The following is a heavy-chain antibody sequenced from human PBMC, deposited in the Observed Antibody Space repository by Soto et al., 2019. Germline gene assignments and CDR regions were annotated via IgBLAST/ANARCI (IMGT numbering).Heavy chain of an antibody. Sequence: ASVKVSCKASGYTFTSYYMHWVRQAPGQGLEWMGIINPSGGSTSYAQKIQGRVTMTRDTSTSTINMKMSSLRSEDTAMYYCGMSLGIAVDSGGWWANYFDRWGQGTLVTVSS. CDR1: GYTFTSYY. D-gene: IGHD6-19*01. J-gene: IGHJ4*02. CDR3: GMSLGIAVDSGGWWANYFDR. V-gene: IGHV1-46*01. CDR2: INPSGGST.